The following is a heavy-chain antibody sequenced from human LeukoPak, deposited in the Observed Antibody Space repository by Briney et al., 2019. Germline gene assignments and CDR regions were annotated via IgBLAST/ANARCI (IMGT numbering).Heavy chain of an antibody. D-gene: IGHD3-10*01. Sequence: SETLPLTCTVSGGSISSSSYNWGWICQPPGKGLEWIGSIYYSGSTYYNPSLKSRVTISVDTSKNQFSLKLSSVTAADTAVYYCARRSGGSGSYFRDYWGQGTLVTVSS. CDR2: IYYSGST. V-gene: IGHV4-39*01. CDR1: GGSISSSSYN. CDR3: ARRSGGSGSYFRDY. J-gene: IGHJ4*02.